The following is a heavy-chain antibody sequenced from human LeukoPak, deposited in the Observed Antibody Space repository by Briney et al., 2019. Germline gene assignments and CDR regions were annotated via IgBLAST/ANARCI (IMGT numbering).Heavy chain of an antibody. CDR2: ISSGSSTK. CDR1: GFTFNTYW. CDR3: ARPPGDY. V-gene: IGHV3-48*04. J-gene: IGHJ4*02. Sequence: GGSLRLSCADSGFTFNTYWMSWVRQAPGKGLEWVSYISSGSSTKYYADSVKGRFTISRDNAKNSLYLQMNSLRAEDTAVYYCARPPGDYWGQGTLVTVSS.